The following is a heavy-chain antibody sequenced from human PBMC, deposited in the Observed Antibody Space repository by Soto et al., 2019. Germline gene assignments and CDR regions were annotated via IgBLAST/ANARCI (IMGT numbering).Heavy chain of an antibody. J-gene: IGHJ6*02. CDR2: ISYDGSNK. V-gene: IGHV3-30-3*01. CDR3: ARDEKLYGSGSYGYYYYGMDV. D-gene: IGHD3-10*01. CDR1: GFTFSSYA. Sequence: GGSLRLSCAASGFTFSSYAMHWVRQAPGKGLEWVAVISYDGSNKYYADSVKGRFTISRDNSKNTLYLQMNSLRAEDTAVYYCARDEKLYGSGSYGYYYYGMDVWGQGTTVTVSS.